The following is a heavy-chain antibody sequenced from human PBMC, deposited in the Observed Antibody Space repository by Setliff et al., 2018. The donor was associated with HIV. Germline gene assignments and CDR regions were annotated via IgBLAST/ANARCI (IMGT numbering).Heavy chain of an antibody. J-gene: IGHJ5*02. CDR2: IYSTGST. D-gene: IGHD5-12*01. CDR1: GPSIDIHY. CDR3: ARDFKRYNSPCRFDP. V-gene: IGHV4-59*11. Sequence: SETLSLTCTVSGPSIDIHYWSWIRQSPGKGFEWIGYIYSTGSTNYNPSLQSRVTISMVASRNQFSLKVTSVTAADTAVYYCARDFKRYNSPCRFDPWGPGTLVTVSS.